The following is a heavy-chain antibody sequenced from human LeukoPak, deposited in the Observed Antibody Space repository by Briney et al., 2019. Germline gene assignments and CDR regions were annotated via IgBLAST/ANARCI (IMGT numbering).Heavy chain of an antibody. J-gene: IGHJ4*02. Sequence: PGTSLRLSCAASGFTFSAYYMNWIRQAPGKGLEWVSYISDSGNTIYYADSVKGRFTISRDNAKNSLYLQMNSLRAEDTAAYYCARGGGIDYWGQGTLVTVSS. CDR3: ARGGGIDY. V-gene: IGHV3-11*01. CDR2: ISDSGNTI. D-gene: IGHD3-16*01. CDR1: GFTFSAYY.